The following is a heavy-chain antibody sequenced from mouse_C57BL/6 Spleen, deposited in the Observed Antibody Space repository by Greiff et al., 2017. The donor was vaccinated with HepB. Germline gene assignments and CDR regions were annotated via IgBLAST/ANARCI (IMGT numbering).Heavy chain of an antibody. CDR1: GFTFSDYG. D-gene: IGHD2-5*01. J-gene: IGHJ1*03. Sequence: DVHLVESGGGLVQPGGSLKLSCAASGFTFSDYGMAWVRQAPRKGPEWVAFISNLAYSIYYADTVTGRFTISRENAKNTLYLEMSSLRSEDTAMYYCARSYYSNWYFDVWGTGTTVTVSS. CDR3: ARSYYSNWYFDV. V-gene: IGHV5-15*01. CDR2: ISNLAYSI.